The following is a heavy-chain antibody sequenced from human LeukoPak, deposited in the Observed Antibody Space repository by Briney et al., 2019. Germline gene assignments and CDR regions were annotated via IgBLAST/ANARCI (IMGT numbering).Heavy chain of an antibody. CDR3: ARHSYAGSQYYFDY. Sequence: SETLSLTCTVSGGSISSYYWSWIRQPPGKGLEWIGYIYYTGSTNYNPSLKSRVAITVDTSKNQSSLNLSSVTAADTAVYYCARHSYAGSQYYFDYWGQGALVTVSS. CDR1: GGSISSYY. V-gene: IGHV4-59*08. CDR2: IYYTGST. D-gene: IGHD2-8*01. J-gene: IGHJ4*02.